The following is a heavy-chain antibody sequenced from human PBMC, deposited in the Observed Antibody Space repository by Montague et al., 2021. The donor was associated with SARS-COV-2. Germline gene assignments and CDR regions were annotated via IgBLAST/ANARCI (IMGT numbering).Heavy chain of an antibody. Sequence: SETLSLTCTVSGGSISSSSYYWGWIRQPPGKGLEWIGSIYYSGSTYYNPSLKSRVTISVDTSKNQFSLKLSSVTAADTAVYYCARFYCSGGSCYSGLVRYWGQGTLFTVSS. D-gene: IGHD2-15*01. V-gene: IGHV4-39*01. CDR1: GGSISSSSYY. CDR2: IYYSGST. CDR3: ARFYCSGGSCYSGLVRY. J-gene: IGHJ4*02.